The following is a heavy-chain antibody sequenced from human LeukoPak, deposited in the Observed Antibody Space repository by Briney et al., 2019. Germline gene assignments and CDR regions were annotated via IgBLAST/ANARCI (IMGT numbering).Heavy chain of an antibody. CDR1: GFTFSDYT. Sequence: GGSLRLSCAASGFTFSDYTMNWVRQAPGKGLEWVSSISPSTTYIYFADSLKGRFTISRDNAMSSLYLQMNSLRVEDTAVYYCGRGHWGLDYWGQGTLVTVSS. CDR3: GRGHWGLDY. V-gene: IGHV3-21*06. D-gene: IGHD7-27*01. J-gene: IGHJ4*02. CDR2: ISPSTTYI.